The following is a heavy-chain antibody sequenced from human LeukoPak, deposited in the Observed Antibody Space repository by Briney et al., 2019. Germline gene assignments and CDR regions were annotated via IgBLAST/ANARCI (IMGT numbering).Heavy chain of an antibody. D-gene: IGHD3-10*01. CDR3: ARGSGGQLLWFGELWGKWFDP. CDR1: GGSISSYY. CDR2: IYYSGST. V-gene: IGHV4-59*01. Sequence: PSETLSLTCTVSGGSISSYYWSWIRQPPGKGLEWIGYIYYSGSTNYNPSLKSRVTISVDTSKNQFSLKLSSVTAADTAVYYCARGSGGQLLWFGELWGKWFDPCGQGTLVTVSS. J-gene: IGHJ5*02.